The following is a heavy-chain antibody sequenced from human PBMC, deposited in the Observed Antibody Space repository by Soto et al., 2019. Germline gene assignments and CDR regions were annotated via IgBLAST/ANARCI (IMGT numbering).Heavy chain of an antibody. CDR3: ARGRVLGGFWSGYYTGMGAFDI. CDR2: IIPIFGTA. D-gene: IGHD3-3*01. CDR1: GGTFSSYA. V-gene: IGHV1-69*19. Sequence: QVQLVQSGAEVKKPGSSVKVSCKASGGTFSSYAISWVRQAPGQGLEWMGGIIPIFGTANYAQKFQGRVTITADESTSTAYMELSSLTSEDTAVYYCARGRVLGGFWSGYYTGMGAFDIWGQGTMVTVSS. J-gene: IGHJ3*02.